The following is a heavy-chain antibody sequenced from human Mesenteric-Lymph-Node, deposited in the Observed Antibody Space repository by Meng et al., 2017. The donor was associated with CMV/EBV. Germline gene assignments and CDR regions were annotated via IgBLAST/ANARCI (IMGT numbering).Heavy chain of an antibody. V-gene: IGHV3-30*02. CDR3: AKDPHEFWTGYFLDS. CDR1: GLTLNTYG. CDR2: LHYDGGEK. D-gene: IGHD3/OR15-3a*01. Sequence: GESLKISCAVSGLTLNTYGMHWVRQAPGKGLEWVAFLHYDGGEKYYGDSVKGRFTISRDTSKNTLYLQMNSLRPDDTAVYYCAKDPHEFWTGYFLDSWGQGTLVTVSS. J-gene: IGHJ4*02.